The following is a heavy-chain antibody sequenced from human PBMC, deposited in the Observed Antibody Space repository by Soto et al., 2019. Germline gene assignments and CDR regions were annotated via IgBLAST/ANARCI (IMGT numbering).Heavy chain of an antibody. Sequence: GGSLRLSCAASGFSFSDYYMSWIRQAPGKGLEWVPYISSSGSTIYHADSVKGRFTISRDNAKNSLYLQMNSLRAEDTAVYYCARVWSDYFGSGSSNWFDPWGQGTLVTVSS. V-gene: IGHV3-11*01. J-gene: IGHJ5*02. CDR2: ISSSGSTI. D-gene: IGHD3-10*01. CDR3: ARVWSDYFGSGSSNWFDP. CDR1: GFSFSDYY.